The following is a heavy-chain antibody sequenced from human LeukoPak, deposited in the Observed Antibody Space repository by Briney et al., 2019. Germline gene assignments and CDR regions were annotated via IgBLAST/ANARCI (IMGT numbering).Heavy chain of an antibody. D-gene: IGHD5-18*01. J-gene: IGHJ4*02. CDR3: ARPSAISLNADRPWVY. CDR2: LHYSGTT. Sequence: SETLSLTCTVSGGSIRSSPYYWGWVRQPPGKGLEWIGSLHYSGTTNYNPSLKSRVTISADTSKNQFSLRLTSATAADTAVYYCARPSAISLNADRPWVYWGQGTLVTVSS. CDR1: GGSIRSSPYY. V-gene: IGHV4-39*01.